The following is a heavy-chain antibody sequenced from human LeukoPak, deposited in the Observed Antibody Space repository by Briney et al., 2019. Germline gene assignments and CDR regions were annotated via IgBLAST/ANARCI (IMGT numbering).Heavy chain of an antibody. J-gene: IGHJ4*02. CDR1: GYTFTGYY. CDR3: ARGASGSYSVYFDY. D-gene: IGHD1-26*01. Sequence: ASVKVSCKASGYTFTGYYMHWVRQAPGQGLEWMGWINPNSGGTNYVQKFQGWVTMTRDTSISTAYMELSRLRSDDTAVYYCARGASGSYSVYFDYWGQGTLVTVSS. CDR2: INPNSGGT. V-gene: IGHV1-2*04.